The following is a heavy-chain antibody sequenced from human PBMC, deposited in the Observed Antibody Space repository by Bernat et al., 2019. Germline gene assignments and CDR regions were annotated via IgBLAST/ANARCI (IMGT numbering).Heavy chain of an antibody. V-gene: IGHV1-2*05. CDR2: INPNSGGT. CDR1: GYTFTGYY. J-gene: IGHJ4*02. D-gene: IGHD5-12*01. CDR3: ARGGRVDRVAGDHFDY. Sequence: QVQLVQSGSEVKKPGASVKVSCKASGYTFTGYYMHWVRQAPVQGLEWMGRINPNSGGTNYAQKFEGRVTMTKDTAINTDYMDLSSLISDDTDVYYGARGGRVDRVAGDHFDYWGQGTLVTVSS.